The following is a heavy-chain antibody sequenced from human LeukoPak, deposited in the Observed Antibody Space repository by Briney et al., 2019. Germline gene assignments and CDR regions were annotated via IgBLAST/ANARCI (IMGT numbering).Heavy chain of an antibody. Sequence: PSETLSLTCTVSRVSMSDYYWIWIRQSAGRGLEWIGRIHFSGSTNYNPSLRSRVTISLDTSKKQVSLRLTSVIAADSAIYYCAREPTESTPAYWGQGALVTVSS. CDR2: IHFSGST. J-gene: IGHJ4*02. V-gene: IGHV4-4*07. D-gene: IGHD2-2*01. CDR3: AREPTESTPAY. CDR1: RVSMSDYY.